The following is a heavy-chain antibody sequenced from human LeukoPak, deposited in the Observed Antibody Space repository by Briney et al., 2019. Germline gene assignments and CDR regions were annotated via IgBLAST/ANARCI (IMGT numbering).Heavy chain of an antibody. J-gene: IGHJ4*02. Sequence: GGSLRLSCAASGFAFSSQAMGWVRQAPGKGLEWVSVVSDSGGITYYADSVKGRFTISRDNSRNTLFLQMNSLRAEDTAVYFCAKDARRTSGWYFFDYWGQGTLVTVSS. V-gene: IGHV3-23*01. CDR2: VSDSGGIT. CDR3: AKDARRTSGWYFFDY. CDR1: GFAFSSQA. D-gene: IGHD6-19*01.